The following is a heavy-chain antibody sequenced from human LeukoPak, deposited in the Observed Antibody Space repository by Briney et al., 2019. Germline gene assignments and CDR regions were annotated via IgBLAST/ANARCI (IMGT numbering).Heavy chain of an antibody. CDR3: ARISDYYGSDY. Sequence: ASVTVSCKPSVYSFTRCYMHWVRQPPGQGLEWMGWMNPYKSGTNYPHKSQGRVTINSEPSISTAYMELGRLRSDDTAVYYCARISDYYGSDYWGQGTLVTVSS. D-gene: IGHD3-10*01. CDR2: MNPYKSGT. J-gene: IGHJ4*02. CDR1: VYSFTRCY. V-gene: IGHV1-2*02.